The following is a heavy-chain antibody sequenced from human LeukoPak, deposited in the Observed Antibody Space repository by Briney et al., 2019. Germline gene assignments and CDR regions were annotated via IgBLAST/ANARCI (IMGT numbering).Heavy chain of an antibody. CDR2: INWNGGLK. D-gene: IGHD2-15*01. CDR1: GFKFDDYG. V-gene: IGHV3-20*04. J-gene: IGHJ4*02. CDR3: ARAPAGCGGTCSFDY. Sequence: GGSLRLSCAASGFKFDDYGMSWVRQAPGKGLEWVSGINWNGGLKNYADSVKGRFTISRDDAWNSLYLQMNSLRAEDTALYYCARAPAGCGGTCSFDYWGQGTLVTVSS.